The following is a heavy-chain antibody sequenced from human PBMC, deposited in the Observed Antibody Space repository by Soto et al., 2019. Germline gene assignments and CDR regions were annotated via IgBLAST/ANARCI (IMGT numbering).Heavy chain of an antibody. CDR3: ARDMYSSDYFVKWFEP. CDR2: ISHDGINK. D-gene: IGHD6-19*01. V-gene: IGHV3-30-3*01. J-gene: IGHJ5*02. Sequence: QVRLVESGGGVVQPGRSLRLSCTASGFSFSSILSYCFPRLPGRGREGWAVISHDGINKHYADSVKGRVTVSRDNSNHSLDLQLNSLRGEDTAMYYCARDMYSSDYFVKWFEPWGQGTLVTVSS. CDR1: GFSFSSIL.